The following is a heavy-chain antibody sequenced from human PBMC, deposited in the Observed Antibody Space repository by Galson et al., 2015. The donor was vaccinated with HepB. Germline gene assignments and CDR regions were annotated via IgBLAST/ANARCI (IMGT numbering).Heavy chain of an antibody. CDR2: ISHDGANK. Sequence: SCAASGFPFHLYAMHWVRQAPGKGLEWVTVISHDGANKYYADSVKGRFTISRDNSKNTLYLQMDSLRSEDTAVYYCGRDLEGGGYDGSGGYSLLFDYWGQGTLVTVSS. CDR3: GRDLEGGGYDGSGGYSLLFDY. CDR1: GFPFHLYA. V-gene: IGHV3-30-3*01. D-gene: IGHD3-22*01. J-gene: IGHJ4*02.